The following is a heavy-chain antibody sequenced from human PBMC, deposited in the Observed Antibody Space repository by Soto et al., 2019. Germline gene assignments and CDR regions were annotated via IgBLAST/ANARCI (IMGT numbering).Heavy chain of an antibody. CDR2: IYYSGST. Sequence: SETLSLTCTVSGGSISSYYWSWIRPPPGKGLEWIGYIYYSGSTNYNPSLKSRVTISVDTSKNQFSLKLSSVTAADTAVYYCAREGAAGTEDWFDPWGQGTLVTVSS. CDR3: AREGAAGTEDWFDP. D-gene: IGHD6-13*01. CDR1: GGSISSYY. J-gene: IGHJ5*02. V-gene: IGHV4-59*01.